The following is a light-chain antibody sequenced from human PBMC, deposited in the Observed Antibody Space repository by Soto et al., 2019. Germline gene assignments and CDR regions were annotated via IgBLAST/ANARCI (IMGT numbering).Light chain of an antibody. V-gene: IGLV2-14*01. Sequence: QSALTQPASVSGSPGQSITISCTGTSSDVGGYNYVSWYQQHPGKAPKLMIYDVSNRPSGVSNRFSGSKSGNTASLTISGLKGEDEADYYCSSYTRSSTVVFGGGTKLTVL. CDR1: SSDVGGYNY. J-gene: IGLJ2*01. CDR3: SSYTRSSTVV. CDR2: DVS.